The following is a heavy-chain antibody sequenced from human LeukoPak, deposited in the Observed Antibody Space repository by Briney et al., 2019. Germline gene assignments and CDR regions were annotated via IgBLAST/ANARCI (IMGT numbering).Heavy chain of an antibody. CDR2: ISAYNGNT. Sequence: ASLKVSCKASGYTFTSYGMSWVRQAPGQGLEWMGWISAYNGNTNYAQKLQGRVTLSTDTSASTAYMELRSLRSEDTAVYYCARADGLLWFGEGFDPWGQGTLVTVSS. CDR3: ARADGLLWFGEGFDP. J-gene: IGHJ5*02. CDR1: GYTFTSYG. V-gene: IGHV1-18*01. D-gene: IGHD3-10*01.